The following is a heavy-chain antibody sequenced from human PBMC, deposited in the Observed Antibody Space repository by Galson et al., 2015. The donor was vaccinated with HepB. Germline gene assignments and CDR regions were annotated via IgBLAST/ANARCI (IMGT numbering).Heavy chain of an antibody. CDR2: ISESGGTT. Sequence: SLRLSCAASGFTFSTYGMNWVRQAPGKGLEWLSYISESGGTTYYADSVKGRFTISRDNAKNSLYLQMDNLRAEDTSVYYCARDPTGLTDFDFWGQGTLVTVSS. D-gene: IGHD2-8*02. V-gene: IGHV3-48*01. J-gene: IGHJ4*02. CDR1: GFTFSTYG. CDR3: ARDPTGLTDFDF.